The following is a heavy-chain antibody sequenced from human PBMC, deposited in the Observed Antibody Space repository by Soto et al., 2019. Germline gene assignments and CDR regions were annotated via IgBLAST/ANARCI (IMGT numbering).Heavy chain of an antibody. CDR3: ARASGYYDSSGYYYYYYGMDV. D-gene: IGHD3-22*01. CDR1: GFTFSSYD. V-gene: IGHV3-13*05. CDR2: IGTAGDP. J-gene: IGHJ6*02. Sequence: GGSLRLSCAASGFTFSSYDMHWVRQATGKGLEWVSGIGTAGDPYYPGSVKGRFTISRENAKNSLYLQMNSLRAGDTAVYYCARASGYYDSSGYYYYYYGMDVWGQGTTVTVSS.